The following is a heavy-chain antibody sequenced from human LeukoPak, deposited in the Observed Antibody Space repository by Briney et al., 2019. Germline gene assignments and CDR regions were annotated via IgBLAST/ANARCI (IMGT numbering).Heavy chain of an antibody. CDR2: IYYSGST. CDR1: GGSISSYY. V-gene: IGHV4-59*01. D-gene: IGHD6-13*01. J-gene: IGHJ4*02. CDR3: AMAAGMGYFDY. Sequence: SETLSLTCTVSGGSISSYYWSWIRQPPGKGLEWIGYIYYSGSTNYNPSLKSRVTISVDTSKNQFSLKLSSVTAADTAVYYCAMAAGMGYFDYWGQGTLVTVSS.